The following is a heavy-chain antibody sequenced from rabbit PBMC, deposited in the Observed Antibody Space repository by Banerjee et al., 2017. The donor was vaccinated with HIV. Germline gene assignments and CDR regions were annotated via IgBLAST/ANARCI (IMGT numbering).Heavy chain of an antibody. CDR2: IDASSSGTT. CDR1: GFSFNKNW. J-gene: IGHJ4*01. V-gene: IGHV1S45*01. Sequence: QEQLEESGGGPVQPEGSLTLTCTASGFSFNKNWMCWVRQAPGTGLELIACIDASSSGTTWYASWVNGRFTISKPSSTTVTLQMTSLTAADTATYFCARSDVGIGWAFTLWGQGTLVTVS. D-gene: IGHD1-1*01. CDR3: ARSDVGIGWAFTL.